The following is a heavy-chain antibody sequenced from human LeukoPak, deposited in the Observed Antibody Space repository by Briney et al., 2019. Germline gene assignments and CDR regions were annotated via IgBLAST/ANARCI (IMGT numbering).Heavy chain of an antibody. CDR2: MFYSGST. Sequence: PSETLSLTCTVSGGSIYTSTYWGWIRQPPGKGLEGIGSMFYSGSTFYNPSLKSRVTISVDTSKNQFSLNLSSVTAADTAVYYCARLPQGYCSGGSCDYWGQGTLVTVSS. CDR3: ARLPQGYCSGGSCDY. D-gene: IGHD2-15*01. CDR1: GGSIYTSTY. J-gene: IGHJ4*02. V-gene: IGHV4-39*01.